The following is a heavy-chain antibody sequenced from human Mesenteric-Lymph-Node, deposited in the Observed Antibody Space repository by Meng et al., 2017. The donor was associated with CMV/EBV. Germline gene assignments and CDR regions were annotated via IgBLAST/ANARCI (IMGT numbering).Heavy chain of an antibody. CDR1: GYTLSGYY. D-gene: IGHD3-10*01. J-gene: IGHJ4*02. CDR3: ARDDYNSGTYIDL. V-gene: IGHV1-2*02. Sequence: ASVKVSCKASGYTLSGYYVHWVRQAPGQGLEWMAWIDPNSGGTNYAQKFQGRVSATRERSINTAYMELSRLTSDDTAVYYCARDDYNSGTYIDLWGQGTLVTVSS. CDR2: IDPNSGGT.